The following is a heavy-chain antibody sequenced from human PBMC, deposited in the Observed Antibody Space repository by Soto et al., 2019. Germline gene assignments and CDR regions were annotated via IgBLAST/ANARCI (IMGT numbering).Heavy chain of an antibody. J-gene: IGHJ3*02. D-gene: IGHD2-2*01. CDR3: AREGSTILVYAFDI. CDR2: ISSSSSYI. CDR1: GFTFSSYS. Sequence: EVQLVESGGGLVKPGGSLRLSCAASGFTFSSYSMNWVRQAPGKGLEWVSSISSSSSYIYYADSVKGRFTISRDNAKNSLYLQMNSLRAEDTAVYYCAREGSTILVYAFDIWGQGTMVTVSS. V-gene: IGHV3-21*01.